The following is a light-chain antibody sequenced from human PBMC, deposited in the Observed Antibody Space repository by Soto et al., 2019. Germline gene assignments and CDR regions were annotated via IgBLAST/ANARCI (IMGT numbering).Light chain of an antibody. CDR1: QSVRIN. CDR3: QQYDKWPRT. V-gene: IGKV3-15*01. Sequence: EILMTQSPATLSVSPGETVTPSCRASQSVRINVAWFQQKPGQPPRLFIYGASTRAAGVADRFSGSGSGAEYTLTISSLQSEDFAVYYCQQYDKWPRTFGQGTKVDIK. J-gene: IGKJ1*01. CDR2: GAS.